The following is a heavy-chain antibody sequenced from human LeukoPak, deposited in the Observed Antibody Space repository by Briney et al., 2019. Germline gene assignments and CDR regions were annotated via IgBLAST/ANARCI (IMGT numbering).Heavy chain of an antibody. CDR3: ARDLAYSNYDIAFDI. J-gene: IGHJ3*02. V-gene: IGHV3-11*01. Sequence: GFTXXXYYMSWIRQAPGKGLEWVSYISSSGSTIYYADSVKGRFTISRDNAKNSLYLQMNSLRAEDTAVYYCARDLAYSNYDIAFDIWGQGTMVTVSS. CDR1: GFTXXXYY. D-gene: IGHD4-11*01. CDR2: ISSSGSTI.